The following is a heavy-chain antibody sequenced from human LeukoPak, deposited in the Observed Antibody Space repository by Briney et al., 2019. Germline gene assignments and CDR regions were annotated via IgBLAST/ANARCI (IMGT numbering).Heavy chain of an antibody. CDR3: ARMYRGRGSHRDAFDI. CDR1: GFSLSSSGMC. V-gene: IGHV2-70*17. J-gene: IGHJ3*02. Sequence: SGPALVEPTQTLTLTCTFSGFSLSSSGMCVTWIRQPPGKALEWLARIDWDNAKFHNTSLKTRLTVSKDTSKNQVVLTMTNMDPGDTAPYYCARMYRGRGSHRDAFDIGGREKMVTVFS. CDR2: IDWDNAK. D-gene: IGHD3-16*01.